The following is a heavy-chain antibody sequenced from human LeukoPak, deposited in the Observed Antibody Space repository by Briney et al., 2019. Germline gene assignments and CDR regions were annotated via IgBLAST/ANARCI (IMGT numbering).Heavy chain of an antibody. Sequence: SETLSLTRTVSGGSISSSSYYWGWIRQPPGKGLEWIGSIYYSGSTYYNPSLKSRVTISVDTSKNQFSLKLSSVTAADTAVYYCARHTSLSSAAHDYWGQGTLVTVSS. V-gene: IGHV4-39*01. J-gene: IGHJ4*02. CDR2: IYYSGST. CDR3: ARHTSLSSAAHDY. D-gene: IGHD6-13*01. CDR1: GGSISSSSYY.